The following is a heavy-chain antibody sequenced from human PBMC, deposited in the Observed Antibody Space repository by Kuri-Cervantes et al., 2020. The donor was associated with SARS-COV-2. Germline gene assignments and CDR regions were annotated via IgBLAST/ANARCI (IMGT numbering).Heavy chain of an antibody. V-gene: IGHV3-69-1*01. D-gene: IGHD2-2*01. CDR2: ITSRPTM. CDR3: AREARQYCDSSTCYVGPSDDY. CDR1: GFSFRDYA. J-gene: IGHJ4*02. Sequence: GESLKNSCVASGFSFRDYAMNWVRQAPGKGLEWISYITSRPTMYYADSVKGRFTVSRDNAKDSVYLQMNNLRVEDTAVYYCAREARQYCDSSTCYVGPSDDYWGQGTLVTVSS.